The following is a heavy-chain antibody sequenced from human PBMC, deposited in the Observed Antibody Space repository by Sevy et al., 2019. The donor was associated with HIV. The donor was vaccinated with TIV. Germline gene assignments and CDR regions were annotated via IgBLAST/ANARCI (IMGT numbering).Heavy chain of an antibody. CDR1: GGSFSNHY. V-gene: IGHV4-34*01. CDR2: INHSGST. J-gene: IGHJ4*02. Sequence: SETLSLTCAVYGGSFSNHYWTWIRQPPGKGLEWIGEINHSGSTDYNPSLKSRVTMSVDTSKNQFSLKLNSVTAADTAVYYCARFREFYYDNSGYWGIDYWGQGTLVTVSS. CDR3: ARFREFYYDNSGYWGIDY. D-gene: IGHD3-22*01.